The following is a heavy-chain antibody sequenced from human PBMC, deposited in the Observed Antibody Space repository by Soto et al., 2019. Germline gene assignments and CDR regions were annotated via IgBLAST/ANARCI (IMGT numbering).Heavy chain of an antibody. J-gene: IGHJ4*02. CDR3: ARWDYGYYARFDY. CDR2: MNPNSGNT. V-gene: IGHV1-8*01. D-gene: IGHD4-17*01. Sequence: QVQLVQSGAEVKKSGASVKVSCKASGYTFTSHDINWVRQATGQGLEWMGCMNPNSGNTGYAQKFQGRVTMTRNTSISTAYMELSSLRSEDTAVYYCARWDYGYYARFDYWGQGTLVTVSS. CDR1: GYTFTSHD.